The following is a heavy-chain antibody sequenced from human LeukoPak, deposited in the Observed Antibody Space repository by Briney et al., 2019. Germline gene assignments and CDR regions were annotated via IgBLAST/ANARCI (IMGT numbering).Heavy chain of an antibody. D-gene: IGHD3-10*01. J-gene: IGHJ5*02. Sequence: ASVKVSCKVSGYTLTELSMHWVRQAPGKGLEWMGGFDPEDGETIYAQKFQGRVTMTEDTSTDTAYMELSSLRSEGTAVYYCATIVTMVRGVISPPSYNWFDPWGQGTLVTVSS. CDR2: FDPEDGET. CDR1: GYTLTELS. CDR3: ATIVTMVRGVISPPSYNWFDP. V-gene: IGHV1-24*01.